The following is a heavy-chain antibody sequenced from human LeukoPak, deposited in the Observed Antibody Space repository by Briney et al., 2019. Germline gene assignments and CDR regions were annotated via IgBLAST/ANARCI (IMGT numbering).Heavy chain of an antibody. CDR3: ARGEGKYYYYYMDV. Sequence: PGGSLRLSCAASGFTFSSYAMSWVRQAPGKGLEWVSAISGSGGSTYYADSVKGRFTISRDNSKNTLYLQMNSLRAEDTAVYYCARGEGKYYYYYMDVWGKGTTVTVSS. V-gene: IGHV3-23*01. CDR1: GFTFSSYA. J-gene: IGHJ6*03. CDR2: ISGSGGST. D-gene: IGHD3-16*01.